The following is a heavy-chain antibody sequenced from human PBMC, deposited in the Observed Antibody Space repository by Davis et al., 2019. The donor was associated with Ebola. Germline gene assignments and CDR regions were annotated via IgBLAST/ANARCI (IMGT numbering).Heavy chain of an antibody. D-gene: IGHD2-2*01. CDR3: ARRHCTGTSCYVDY. V-gene: IGHV5-51*01. CDR2: IYPGDSDT. J-gene: IGHJ4*02. CDR1: GYNFNNYW. Sequence: GESLKISCKGSGYNFNNYWIGWVRQMPGKGLEWMGIIYPGDSDTRYSPSFQGQVTISADRSISTAYLQWSSLKASDTAMYFCARRHCTGTSCYVDYWGQGTLVTVSS.